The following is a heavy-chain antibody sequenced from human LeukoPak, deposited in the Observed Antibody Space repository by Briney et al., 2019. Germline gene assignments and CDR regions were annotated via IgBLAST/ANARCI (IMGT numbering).Heavy chain of an antibody. J-gene: IGHJ6*02. D-gene: IGHD3-10*01. V-gene: IGHV4-59*12. CDR1: GGSISSYY. CDR3: AREDKGRKYMVRVGMDV. Sequence: SETLSLTCTVSGGSISSYYWSWIRQPPGKGLEWIGYIYYSGSTNYNPSLKSRVTISVDTSKNQFSLKLSSVTAADTAVYYCAREDKGRKYMVRVGMDVWGQGTTVTVSS. CDR2: IYYSGST.